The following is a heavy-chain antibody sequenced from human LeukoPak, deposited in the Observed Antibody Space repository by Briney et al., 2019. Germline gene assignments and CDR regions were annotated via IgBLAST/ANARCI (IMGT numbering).Heavy chain of an antibody. D-gene: IGHD1-26*01. Sequence: SETLSLTCTVSGASVGSAGYYWSWIRQPPGGGLEWIGYIYYISNTNYNPSLKSRVTMSVDPSKNQFSLKLNSVTAADTAVYYCARTQSQSGSYRYYFGYWGQGTLVTISS. CDR3: ARTQSQSGSYRYYFGY. CDR1: GASVGSAGYY. J-gene: IGHJ4*02. V-gene: IGHV4-61*08. CDR2: IYYISNT.